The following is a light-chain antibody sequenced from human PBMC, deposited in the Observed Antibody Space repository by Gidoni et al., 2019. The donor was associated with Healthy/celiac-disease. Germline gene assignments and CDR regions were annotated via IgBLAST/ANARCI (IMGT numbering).Light chain of an antibody. CDR2: DDT. V-gene: IGLV1-40*01. CDR1: YSNIGADYG. Sequence: QSVLTQPPSVSGAQGQRVTISCTGSYSNIGADYGVHWYQLLPGTAPKLLISDDTNRPSGVPDRFSGSKSGTSASLAISGLQADDEADYYCQSFDSILSGVVFGGGTKLTVL. J-gene: IGLJ2*01. CDR3: QSFDSILSGVV.